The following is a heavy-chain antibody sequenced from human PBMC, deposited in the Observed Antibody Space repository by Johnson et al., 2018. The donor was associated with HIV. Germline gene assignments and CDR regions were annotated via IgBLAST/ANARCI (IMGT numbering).Heavy chain of an antibody. J-gene: IGHJ3*02. CDR1: GVTFDDYG. CDR2: ISGSGGST. V-gene: IGHV3-23*01. Sequence: AAGGVTFDDYGMSWVRQAPGKGLEWVSGISGSGGSTYYADSVKGRFTISRDNSKNTLYPQLNSLRAEDTAVYYCAKVRVTMIVVFGAFDICGQGTMVTVSS. D-gene: IGHD3-22*01. CDR3: AKVRVTMIVVFGAFDI.